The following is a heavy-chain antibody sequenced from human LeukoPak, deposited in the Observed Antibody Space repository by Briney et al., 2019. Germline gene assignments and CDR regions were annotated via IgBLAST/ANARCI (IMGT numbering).Heavy chain of an antibody. CDR1: GFTFSSYG. CDR2: ISYDGSNK. Sequence: GGSLRLSCAASGFTFSSYGMHWVRQAPGKGLEWVAVISYDGSNKYYADSVKGRFTISRDNSKNTLYLQMNSLRAEDTAVYYCAKDSAVAVAGFYYYYGMDVWGQGTTVTVSS. J-gene: IGHJ6*02. CDR3: AKDSAVAVAGFYYYYGMDV. D-gene: IGHD6-19*01. V-gene: IGHV3-30*18.